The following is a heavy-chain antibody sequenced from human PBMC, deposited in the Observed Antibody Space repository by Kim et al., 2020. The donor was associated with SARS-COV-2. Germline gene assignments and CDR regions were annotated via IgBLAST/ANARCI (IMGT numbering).Heavy chain of an antibody. CDR2: IYYSGST. J-gene: IGHJ3*02. V-gene: IGHV4-30-4*01. CDR1: GGSISSGDYY. Sequence: SETLSLTCTVSGGSISSGDYYWSWIRQPPGKGLEWIGYIYYSGSTYYNPSLKSRVTISVDTSKNQFSLKLSSVTAADTAVYYCASNYDFWSGYYVDAFDIWGQGTMVTVSS. D-gene: IGHD3-3*01. CDR3: ASNYDFWSGYYVDAFDI.